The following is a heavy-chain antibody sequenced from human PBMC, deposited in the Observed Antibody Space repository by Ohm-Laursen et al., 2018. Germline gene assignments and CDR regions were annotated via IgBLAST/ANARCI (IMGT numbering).Heavy chain of an antibody. D-gene: IGHD2-15*01. V-gene: IGHV3-23*01. CDR1: GFTFSSYA. CDR3: AKVYYCSGGSCYSWELTNGFDI. CDR2: ISGSGSRT. Sequence: SLRLSCAASGFTFSSYAMNWVRQAPGKGLERVSGISGSGSRTYYADSVKGRFTISRDNSKNTVHLQMNSLRAEDTAVYYCAKVYYCSGGSCYSWELTNGFDIWGQGTMVTVSS. J-gene: IGHJ3*02.